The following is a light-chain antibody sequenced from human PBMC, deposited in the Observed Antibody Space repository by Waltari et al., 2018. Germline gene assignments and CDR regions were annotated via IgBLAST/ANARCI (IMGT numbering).Light chain of an antibody. CDR3: QKYDKLPL. V-gene: IGKV1-33*01. J-gene: IGKJ4*01. CDR2: DAS. CDR1: QDIRNH. Sequence: DIQMTQSPSSLSASIGDRVTITCQASQDIRNHLHWYQQKPGRAPKLLIYDASKLQTGVPSRFSGSGSATHFTFTISSLQPEDIATYYCQKYDKLPLFGGGSKVEI.